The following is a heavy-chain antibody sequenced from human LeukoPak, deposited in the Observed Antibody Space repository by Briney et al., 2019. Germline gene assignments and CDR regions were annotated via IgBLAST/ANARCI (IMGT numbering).Heavy chain of an antibody. CDR2: IYYSGST. V-gene: IGHV4-39*07. J-gene: IGHJ3*02. Sequence: SETLSLTCTVSGGSISSSSYYWGWIRQPPGKGLEWIGSIYYSGSTYYNPSLKSRVTISVDTSKNQFSLKLSSVTAADTAVYYCEIRDFWSGYWDAFDIWGQGTMVTVSS. D-gene: IGHD3-3*01. CDR3: EIRDFWSGYWDAFDI. CDR1: GGSISSSSYY.